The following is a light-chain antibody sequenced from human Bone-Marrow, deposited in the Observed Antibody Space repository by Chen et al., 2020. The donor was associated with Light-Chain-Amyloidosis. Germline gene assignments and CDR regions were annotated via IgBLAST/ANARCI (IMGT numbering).Light chain of an antibody. J-gene: IGKJ2*01. CDR2: GAS. V-gene: IGKV1-NL1*01. CDR1: LGITNS. CDR3: QQFYTTPYT. Sequence: DIQMTQSPSSLSASIGDRVTITCRASLGITNSLAWYQQKPGTAPKLLLYGASRLESGVPSRLSGSGSGTDYTLTISSLQPEDFATYFCQQFYTTPYTFGQGTKLDIK.